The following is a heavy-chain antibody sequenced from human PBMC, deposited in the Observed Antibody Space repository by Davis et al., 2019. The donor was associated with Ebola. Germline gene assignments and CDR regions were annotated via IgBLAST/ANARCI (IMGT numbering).Heavy chain of an antibody. CDR2: IRHDGSDR. Sequence: GESLKISCAASGFTFSSYSMNWVRQAPGKGLEWVAFIRHDGSDRYYADSVKGRFTISRDNAKNSLYLQMNSLRDEDTAVYYCARDTYYYDFLDWYYFDYWGQGTLVTVSS. V-gene: IGHV3-30*02. CDR1: GFTFSSYS. CDR3: ARDTYYYDFLDWYYFDY. J-gene: IGHJ4*02. D-gene: IGHD3-22*01.